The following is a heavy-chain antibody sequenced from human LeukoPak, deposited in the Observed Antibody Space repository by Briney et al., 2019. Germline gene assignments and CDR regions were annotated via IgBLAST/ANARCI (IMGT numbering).Heavy chain of an antibody. Sequence: SETLSLTCTVSGGSVSSGSYYWSWIRQPPGKGLEWTGYIYYSGRTNYNPSLESRVTISVDTSKNQFSLNLSSVTTADTAVYYCARDGEAGTLEIDYWGQGTLVTVSS. CDR3: ARDGEAGTLEIDY. V-gene: IGHV4-61*01. CDR1: GGSVSSGSYY. J-gene: IGHJ4*02. CDR2: IYYSGRT. D-gene: IGHD1/OR15-1a*01.